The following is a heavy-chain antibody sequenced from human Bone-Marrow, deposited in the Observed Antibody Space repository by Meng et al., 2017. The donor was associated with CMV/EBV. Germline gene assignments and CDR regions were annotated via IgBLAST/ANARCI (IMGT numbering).Heavy chain of an antibody. Sequence: SQTLSLTCAVHGVSFSGYYWSWIRQPPGKGLEWIGEINHSGSTNYNPSLKSRVTISVDTSKNQFSLKLSSVTAADTAVYYCARDNHYGGIPHYYYYGMDVWGQGTTVTVSS. CDR2: INHSGST. CDR3: ARDNHYGGIPHYYYYGMDV. CDR1: GVSFSGYY. J-gene: IGHJ6*02. V-gene: IGHV4-34*01. D-gene: IGHD4-23*01.